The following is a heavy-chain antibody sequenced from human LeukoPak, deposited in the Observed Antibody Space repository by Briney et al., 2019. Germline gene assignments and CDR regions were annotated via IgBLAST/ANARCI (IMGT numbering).Heavy chain of an antibody. CDR1: GFTFSSYW. D-gene: IGHD7-27*01. Sequence: GGSLRLSCAASGFTFSSYWMHWVRQAPGEVVVWVARIINDGSTTMYADSVKGRFTISRDNAKTTLYLQMNNQRPEDTAVYYCARSTSGCFDYWGQGALVTVSS. CDR3: ARSTSGCFDY. CDR2: IINDGSTT. J-gene: IGHJ4*02. V-gene: IGHV3-74*03.